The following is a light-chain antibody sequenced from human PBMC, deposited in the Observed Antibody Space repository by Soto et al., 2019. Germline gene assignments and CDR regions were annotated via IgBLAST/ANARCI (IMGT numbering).Light chain of an antibody. Sequence: EIVLTQSPGTLSLSPGERATLSCRASQSFSRSFLAWYQQKPGQAPRLLLYGASTRATGIPDRFSGSGSGTDFTLSITRLEPEDFALYYCQQYASSPITFGKGTRLEIK. V-gene: IGKV3-20*01. CDR3: QQYASSPIT. CDR2: GAS. CDR1: QSFSRSF. J-gene: IGKJ5*01.